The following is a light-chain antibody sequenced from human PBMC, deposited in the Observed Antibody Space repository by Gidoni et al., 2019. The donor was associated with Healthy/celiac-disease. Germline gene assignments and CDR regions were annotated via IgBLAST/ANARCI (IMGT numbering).Light chain of an antibody. CDR2: AAS. CDR1: QSISSY. Sequence: SQTTQPPSSLSASVGDRVTITCRASQSISSYLNWYQQKPGKAPKLLIYAASSLQSGVPSRFSGSGSGTDFTLTISSLQPEDFATYYCQQSYSTPPTFGRGTKVEIK. V-gene: IGKV1-39*01. CDR3: QQSYSTPPT. J-gene: IGKJ1*01.